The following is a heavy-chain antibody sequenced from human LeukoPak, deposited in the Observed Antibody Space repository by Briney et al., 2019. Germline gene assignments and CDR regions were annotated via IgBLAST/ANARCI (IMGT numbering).Heavy chain of an antibody. J-gene: IGHJ3*02. CDR3: ARRYCTNGVCYHDRGAFDI. Sequence: GESLKISCKAAGYMFTSYWIGWVRQLPGKGLEWMGIIYPGDSDTRYSPSFQGQVTISADKTISTSYLQWSSLKASDTAMYYCARRYCTNGVCYHDRGAFDIWGQGTMVTVSS. D-gene: IGHD2-8*01. CDR1: GYMFTSYW. V-gene: IGHV5-51*01. CDR2: IYPGDSDT.